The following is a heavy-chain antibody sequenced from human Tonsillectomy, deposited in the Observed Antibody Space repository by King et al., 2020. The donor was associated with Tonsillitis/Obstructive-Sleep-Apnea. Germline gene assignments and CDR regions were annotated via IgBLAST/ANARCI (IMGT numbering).Heavy chain of an antibody. CDR1: GFRFTSST. V-gene: IGHV1-58*01. J-gene: IGHJ6*03. D-gene: IGHD2-15*01. Sequence: QLVESGPEVKKPGTSVKVSCKASGFRFTSSTVQWVRQALGQRLEWIGWIVVGSGNTNYAPKFQERVTITMDMSTSTAYMELSSLRSDDTAVYYCAAGVGGYSYYFYMDVWGKGTTVTVSS. CDR3: AAGVGGYSYYFYMDV. CDR2: IVVGSGNT.